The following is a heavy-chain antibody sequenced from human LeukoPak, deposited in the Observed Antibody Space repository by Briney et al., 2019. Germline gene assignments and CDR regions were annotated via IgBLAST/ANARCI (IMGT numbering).Heavy chain of an antibody. CDR2: IYYSGST. D-gene: IGHD6-19*01. Sequence: SETLSLTCTVSGGSISSGDYYWSWIRQPPGKGLEWIGYIYYSGSTYYNPSLKSRVTISVDTSKNQFSLKLSSVTAADTAVYYCARHSRQWLVQGLDYWGQGALVTVSS. CDR1: GGSISSGDYY. J-gene: IGHJ4*02. V-gene: IGHV4-30-4*08. CDR3: ARHSRQWLVQGLDY.